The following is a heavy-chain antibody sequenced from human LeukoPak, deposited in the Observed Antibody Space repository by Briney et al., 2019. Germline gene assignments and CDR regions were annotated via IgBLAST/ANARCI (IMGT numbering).Heavy chain of an antibody. V-gene: IGHV3-21*01. Sequence: GGSLRLSCAVAGFTFSSYSMNWVRQAPGKGLEWVSSISSSSSYIYYADSVKGRFTISRDNAKNSLYLQMNSLRAEDTAVYYCARDRGPNFWSGSSPLDYYYGMDVWGQGTTVTVSS. D-gene: IGHD3-3*01. CDR3: ARDRGPNFWSGSSPLDYYYGMDV. CDR2: ISSSSSYI. CDR1: GFTFSSYS. J-gene: IGHJ6*02.